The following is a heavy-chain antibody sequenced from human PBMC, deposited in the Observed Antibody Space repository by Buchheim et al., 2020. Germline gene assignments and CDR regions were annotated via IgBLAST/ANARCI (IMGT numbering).Heavy chain of an antibody. CDR3: AKGAAYCGGDCYSGYFDY. D-gene: IGHD2-21*02. J-gene: IGHJ4*02. CDR1: GFTLSSYA. CDR2: ISGSGGST. V-gene: IGHV3-23*04. Sequence: EVQLVESGGGLVQPGGSLRLSCAASGFTLSSYAMSWVRQAPGKGLEWVSAISGSGGSTYYAESVTGRFTISRDNSKNTLYPQMNSLRAEDTAVYYCAKGAAYCGGDCYSGYFDYWGQGTL.